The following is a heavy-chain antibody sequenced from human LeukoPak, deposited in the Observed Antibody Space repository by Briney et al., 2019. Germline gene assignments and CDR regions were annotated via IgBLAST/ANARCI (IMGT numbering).Heavy chain of an antibody. CDR3: ARVTGYMVEDYFDY. V-gene: IGHV4-34*01. CDR2: INHSGST. J-gene: IGHJ4*02. D-gene: IGHD5-12*01. Sequence: SETLSLTCAVYGGSFSGYYWSWIRQPPGKGLEWIGEINHSGSTNYNPSLKSRVTISVDTSKNQFSLKLSSVTAADTAVYYCARVTGYMVEDYFDYWGQGTLVTVSS. CDR1: GGSFSGYY.